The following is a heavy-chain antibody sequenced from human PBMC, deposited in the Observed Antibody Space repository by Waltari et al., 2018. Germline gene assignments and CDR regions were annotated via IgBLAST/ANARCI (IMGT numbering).Heavy chain of an antibody. CDR1: GFTFSRYW. CDR3: ARVATKTYSSPVPGRPYYYGMDV. CDR2: INSDGSST. D-gene: IGHD6-13*01. Sequence: EEQLVESGGGLVQPGESLRLSCAASGFTFSRYWMDCVRQAPGKGLVWVSRINSDGSSTIYAESVKGRFTISRDNAKNTLYVQMNRLRAEDTAVYYCARVATKTYSSPVPGRPYYYGMDVWGQGTTVTVSS. J-gene: IGHJ6*02. V-gene: IGHV3-74*01.